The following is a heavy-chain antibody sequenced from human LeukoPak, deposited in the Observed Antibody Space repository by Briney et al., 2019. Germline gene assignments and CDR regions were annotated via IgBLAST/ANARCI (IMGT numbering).Heavy chain of an antibody. V-gene: IGHV3-20*01. Sequence: GGSLRLSCVASGFTFSRYAMNWVRQTPGKGLEWVSGINWNGGSTGYADSVKGRFTISRDNAKNSLYLQMNSLRAEDTALYHCAREARGMVDYWGQGTLVTVSS. CDR1: GFTFSRYA. J-gene: IGHJ4*02. D-gene: IGHD3-10*01. CDR2: INWNGGST. CDR3: AREARGMVDY.